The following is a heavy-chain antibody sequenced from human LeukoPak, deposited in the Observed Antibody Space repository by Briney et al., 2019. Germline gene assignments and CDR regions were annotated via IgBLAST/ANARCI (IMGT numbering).Heavy chain of an antibody. Sequence: SETLSLTCTVSGGSISSSSYYWGWIRQPPGKGLEWIGSIYYSGSTYYNPSLKSRVTISVDTSKNQFSLKQSSVTAADTAVYYCAREIGTTMAFDYWGQGTLVTVSS. CDR3: AREIGTTMAFDY. CDR2: IYYSGST. J-gene: IGHJ4*02. V-gene: IGHV4-39*07. D-gene: IGHD1-1*01. CDR1: GGSISSSSYY.